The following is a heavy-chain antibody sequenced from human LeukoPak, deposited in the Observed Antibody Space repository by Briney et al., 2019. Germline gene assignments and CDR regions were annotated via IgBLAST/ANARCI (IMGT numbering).Heavy chain of an antibody. CDR2: IWYDGSNK. CDR3: AKPPSVFGVENYYMDV. CDR1: GFTFSSYG. J-gene: IGHJ6*03. Sequence: GGSLRLSCAASGFTFSSYGMHWVRQAPGKGLEWVAVIWYDGSNKYFADSVKGRFTISRDNSKNTLYLQMNSLRAEDTAVYYCAKPPSVFGVENYYMDVWGKGTTVTVSS. D-gene: IGHD3-3*01. V-gene: IGHV3-33*06.